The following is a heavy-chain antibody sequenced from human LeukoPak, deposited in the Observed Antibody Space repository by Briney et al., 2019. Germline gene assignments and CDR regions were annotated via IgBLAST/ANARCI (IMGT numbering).Heavy chain of an antibody. J-gene: IGHJ4*02. CDR3: ARVSTGWYHYFDS. D-gene: IGHD6-19*01. CDR1: GGSFSGYY. V-gene: IGHV4-34*01. CDR2: INHSGST. Sequence: SETLSLTCAVYGGSFSGYYWSWIRQPPGKGLEWIGEINHSGSTNYNPSLKSRVTISVDTSKNQFSLKLSSVTAADTAVYYCARVSTGWYHYFDSWGQGTLVTVSS.